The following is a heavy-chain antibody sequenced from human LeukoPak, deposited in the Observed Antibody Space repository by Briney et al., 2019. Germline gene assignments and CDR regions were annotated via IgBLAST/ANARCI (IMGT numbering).Heavy chain of an antibody. D-gene: IGHD2-8*01. Sequence: GGSLRLSCAASGFTFSSYAMSWVRQAPGKGLEWVAFIRYDGSNKYYADSVKGRFTISRDNSKNTLYLQMNSLRAEDTAVYCCAKDGVPSRYFGRNYFDYWGQGTLVTVSS. CDR3: AKDGVPSRYFGRNYFDY. CDR1: GFTFSSYA. CDR2: IRYDGSNK. V-gene: IGHV3-30*02. J-gene: IGHJ4*02.